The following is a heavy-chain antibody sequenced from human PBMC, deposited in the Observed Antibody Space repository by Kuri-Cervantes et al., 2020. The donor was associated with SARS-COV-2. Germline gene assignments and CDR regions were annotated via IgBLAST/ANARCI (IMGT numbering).Heavy chain of an antibody. V-gene: IGHV3-23*01. CDR2: ISGSGGST. Sequence: GESLKISCAASGFTFSSFAMSWVRQTPGKGLQWVSLISGSGGSTYYTDSVKGRFTISRANSKNTLYLQMNSLRAEDTAVYYCVMPPPSSGYYYGMDVWGQGTTVTVSS. D-gene: IGHD2-2*01. J-gene: IGHJ6*02. CDR3: VMPPPSSGYYYGMDV. CDR1: GFTFSSFA.